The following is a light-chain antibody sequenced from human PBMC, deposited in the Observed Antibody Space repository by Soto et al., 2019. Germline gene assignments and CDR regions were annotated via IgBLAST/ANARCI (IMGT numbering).Light chain of an antibody. CDR1: SSNIGSKS. CDR2: SNS. CDR3: QSYDSSLSGGV. J-gene: IGLJ2*01. Sequence: QSVLTQPPSASGTPGQRVTISCSGSSSNIGSKSVNWYQQLPGTAPKLLIHSNSQRPSGVPDRFSGSKSGTSASLAISGLQSEDEADYYCQSYDSSLSGGVFGGGTKLTVL. V-gene: IGLV1-44*01.